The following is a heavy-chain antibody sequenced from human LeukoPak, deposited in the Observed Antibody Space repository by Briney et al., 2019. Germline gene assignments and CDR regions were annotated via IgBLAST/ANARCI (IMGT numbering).Heavy chain of an antibody. CDR2: ISDDGSNT. J-gene: IGHJ2*01. CDR3: AKDADTATIIYWYFDL. V-gene: IGHV3-30*18. D-gene: IGHD5-18*01. Sequence: GGSLRLSCTASGFPLSSFGMHWVRQAPGKGLEWVAVISDDGSNTYYADSVKGRFTISRDNSKNTLYLQLNSLRTEDTSVYYCAKDADTATIIYWYFDLWGRSTLVTVSS. CDR1: GFPLSSFG.